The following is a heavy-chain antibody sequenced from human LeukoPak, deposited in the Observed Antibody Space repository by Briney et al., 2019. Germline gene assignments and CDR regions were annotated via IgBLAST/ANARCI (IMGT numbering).Heavy chain of an antibody. V-gene: IGHV1-2*06. CDR1: GYTFTGYY. CDR2: INPNSGGT. Sequence: ASVKVSCKASGYTFTGYYMHWVRQAPGQGLEWMGRINPNSGGTNYAQKFQGRVTMTRDTSISTAYMELSSLRSEDTAVYYCARGLRGVTSYGMDVWGQGTTVTVSS. D-gene: IGHD3-16*01. CDR3: ARGLRGVTSYGMDV. J-gene: IGHJ6*02.